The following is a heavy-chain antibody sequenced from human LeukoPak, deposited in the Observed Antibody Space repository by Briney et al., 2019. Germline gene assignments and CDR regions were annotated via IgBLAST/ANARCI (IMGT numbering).Heavy chain of an antibody. CDR2: ISWNSGSI. J-gene: IGHJ4*02. V-gene: IGHV3-9*01. CDR1: GFTFDDYA. D-gene: IGHD6-6*01. CDR3: AKDTRYTSSSAFDY. Sequence: PGGSLRLSCAASGFTFDDYAMHWVRQAPGKGLVWVSSISWNSGSIGYADSVKGRFTISRDNAKNSLFLQMNSLRAEDTALYYCAKDTRYTSSSAFDYWGQGILVTVSS.